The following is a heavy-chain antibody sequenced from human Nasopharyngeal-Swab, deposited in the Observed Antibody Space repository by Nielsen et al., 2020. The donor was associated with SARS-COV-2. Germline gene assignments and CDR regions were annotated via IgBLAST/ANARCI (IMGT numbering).Heavy chain of an antibody. V-gene: IGHV4-59*13. CDR3: ARKASSSWYSGWFDP. CDR1: GGSISSYY. J-gene: IGHJ5*02. D-gene: IGHD6-13*01. CDR2: FFHSGGT. Sequence: SETQSLTCSVSGGSISSYYWNWIRQSPGKGLEWIGYFFHSGGTNYNPSFKSRVTISIDTSNNQVSLKLSSVTAADTAVYYCARKASSSWYSGWFDPWGQGTLVTVSS.